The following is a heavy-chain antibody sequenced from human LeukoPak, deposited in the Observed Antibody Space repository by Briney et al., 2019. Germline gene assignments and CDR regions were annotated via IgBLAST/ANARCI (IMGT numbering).Heavy chain of an antibody. J-gene: IGHJ6*03. Sequence: PGGSLRLSCAASGFAFNSYNIKWVRQAPGKGLEWVSSITSRSSYIYNADSVKGRFIISRDNAKNSLYLQMSSLRAEDTAVYYCARVAQGASTENYYYYYMDVWGKGTTVTVSS. D-gene: IGHD1-1*01. V-gene: IGHV3-21*01. CDR1: GFAFNSYN. CDR3: ARVAQGASTENYYYYYMDV. CDR2: ITSRSSYI.